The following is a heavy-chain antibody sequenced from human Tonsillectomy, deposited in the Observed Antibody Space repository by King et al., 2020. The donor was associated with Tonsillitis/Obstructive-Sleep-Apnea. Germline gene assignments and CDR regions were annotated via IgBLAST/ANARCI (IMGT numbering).Heavy chain of an antibody. Sequence: VQLVESGGGLIQPGGSLRLSCAASGFAVSRSHMSWVRQAPGKGLEWVSVIYSGGTTYYADSVKGRFTISTDNSKNTLYLQMNSLRAEDTAMYYCARVFGLLEWHMDVWGKGTTVGVSS. D-gene: IGHD3-3*01. J-gene: IGHJ6*03. V-gene: IGHV3-53*01. CDR3: ARVFGLLEWHMDV. CDR1: GFAVSRSH. CDR2: IYSGGTT.